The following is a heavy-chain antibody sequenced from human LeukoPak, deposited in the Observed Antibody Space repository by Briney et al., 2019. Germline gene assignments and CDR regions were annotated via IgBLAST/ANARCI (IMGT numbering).Heavy chain of an antibody. CDR3: ARGHSGRWFWWFGA. D-gene: IGHD1-26*01. Sequence: GGSLRLSCAASGFTFSSYWMSWVRQAPGGGLQWVGSIKQDGSEIYYVDSVKGGFSISRDNDKNSLSLQMNSLRAEDTAVYYCARGHSGRWFWWFGAWGQGTLVTVSS. V-gene: IGHV3-7*04. CDR1: GFTFSSYW. J-gene: IGHJ5*02. CDR2: IKQDGSEI.